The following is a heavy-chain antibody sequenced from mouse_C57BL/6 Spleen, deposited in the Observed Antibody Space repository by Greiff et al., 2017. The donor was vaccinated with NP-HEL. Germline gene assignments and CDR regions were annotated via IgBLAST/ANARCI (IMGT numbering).Heavy chain of an antibody. V-gene: IGHV1-54*01. CDR2: INPGSGGT. J-gene: IGHJ4*01. Sequence: VQLQQSGAELVRPGTSVKVSCKASGYAFTNYLIEWVKQRPGQGLEWIGVINPGSGGTNYNEQFKGKATPTADKSSSTAYMQLSSLTSEDSAVYFCARFELLYAMDYWGQGTSVTVSS. CDR1: GYAFTNYL. CDR3: ARFELLYAMDY.